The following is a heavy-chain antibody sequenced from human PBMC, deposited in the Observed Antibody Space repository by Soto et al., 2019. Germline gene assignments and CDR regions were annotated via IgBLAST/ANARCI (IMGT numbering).Heavy chain of an antibody. D-gene: IGHD2-15*01. CDR3: ARDELGGVADTPLLDY. CDR1: GFTFSSYG. Sequence: GSLRLSCAASGFTFSSYGMHWVRQAPGKGLEWVAVIWYDGSNKYYADSVKGRFTISRDNSKNTLYLQMNSLRAEDTAVYYCARDELGGVADTPLLDYWGQGT. CDR2: IWYDGSNK. J-gene: IGHJ4*02. V-gene: IGHV3-33*01.